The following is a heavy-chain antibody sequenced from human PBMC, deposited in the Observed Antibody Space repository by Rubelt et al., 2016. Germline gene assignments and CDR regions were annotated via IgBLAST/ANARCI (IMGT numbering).Heavy chain of an antibody. Sequence: QSGAEVKKPGASVKVSCKASGYTFTSYAMHWVRQAPGQRLEWMGWINAGNGNTKYSQKFQGRVTITRDTSASTAYMELSSLRSEDTAVYYCARSYYDSSGYYTDAFDIWGQGTMVTVSS. J-gene: IGHJ3*02. V-gene: IGHV1-3*01. D-gene: IGHD3-22*01. CDR2: INAGNGNT. CDR1: GYTFTSYA. CDR3: ARSYYDSSGYYTDAFDI.